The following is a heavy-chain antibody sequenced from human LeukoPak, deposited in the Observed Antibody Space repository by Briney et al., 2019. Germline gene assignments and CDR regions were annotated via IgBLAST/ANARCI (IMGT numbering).Heavy chain of an antibody. V-gene: IGHV3-7*01. D-gene: IGHD5-18*01. Sequence: PGGSLRLSCAASGFTFSSYWMSWVRQAPGKGLEWVANIKQDGSEKYYVDSVKGRFTISRDNAKNSLYLQMNSLRAEDTAVYYCARDGGGYSYGNYFDYWGQGTLVTVSS. CDR2: IKQDGSEK. CDR1: GFTFSSYW. CDR3: ARDGGGYSYGNYFDY. J-gene: IGHJ4*02.